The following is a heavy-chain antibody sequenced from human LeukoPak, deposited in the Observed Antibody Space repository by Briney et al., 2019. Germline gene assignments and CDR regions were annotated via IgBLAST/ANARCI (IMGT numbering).Heavy chain of an antibody. J-gene: IGHJ5*02. D-gene: IGHD6-13*01. Sequence: GRSLRLSCAASGFTFSSYGMHWVRQAPGKGLEWVAVISYDGSNKYYADSVKGRFTISRDNSKNTLYLQMNSLRAEDTAVYYCAKSSSSWYDRWFDPWGQGTQVTVSS. CDR1: GFTFSSYG. CDR2: ISYDGSNK. CDR3: AKSSSSWYDRWFDP. V-gene: IGHV3-30*18.